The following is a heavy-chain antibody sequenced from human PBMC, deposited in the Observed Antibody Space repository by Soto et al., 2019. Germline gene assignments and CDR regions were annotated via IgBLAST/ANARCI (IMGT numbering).Heavy chain of an antibody. V-gene: IGHV3-30*18. CDR3: AKELSNEPDDY. J-gene: IGHJ4*02. Sequence: PGGSLRLSCAASGFTFSSYGMHWVRQAPGKGLEWVAVISYDGSNKYYADSVKGRFTISRDNSKNTLYLQMNSLRAEDTAVYYCAKELSNEPDDYWGQGTLVTVSS. CDR1: GFTFSSYG. CDR2: ISYDGSNK.